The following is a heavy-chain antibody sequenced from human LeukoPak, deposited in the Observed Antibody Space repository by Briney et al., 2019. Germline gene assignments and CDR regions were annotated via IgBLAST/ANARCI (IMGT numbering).Heavy chain of an antibody. Sequence: GRSLRLSCAASGFTFDDYAMHWVRQAPGKGLGWVSGISWNSGDIDYADSVKGRFTVSRDNAKNSLYLQMNSLRAEDTALYYCAKSTELAPLPDVFDIWGQGTMVTVSS. CDR1: GFTFDDYA. V-gene: IGHV3-9*01. CDR2: ISWNSGDI. J-gene: IGHJ3*02. D-gene: IGHD5/OR15-5a*01. CDR3: AKSTELAPLPDVFDI.